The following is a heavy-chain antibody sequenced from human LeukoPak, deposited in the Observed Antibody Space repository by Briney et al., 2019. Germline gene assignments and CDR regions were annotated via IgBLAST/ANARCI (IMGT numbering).Heavy chain of an antibody. CDR3: AGETSSSCDY. J-gene: IGHJ4*02. Sequence: PGGSLRLSCAASGFTFSSYAMHWVRRAPGKGLEWVAVISYDGSNKYYADSVKGRFTISRDNSKNTLYLQMNSLRAEDTAVYYCAGETSSSCDYWGQGTLVTVSS. CDR1: GFTFSSYA. CDR2: ISYDGSNK. D-gene: IGHD6-13*01. V-gene: IGHV3-30-3*01.